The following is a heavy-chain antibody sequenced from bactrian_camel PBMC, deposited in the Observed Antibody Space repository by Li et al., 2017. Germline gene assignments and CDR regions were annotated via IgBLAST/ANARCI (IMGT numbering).Heavy chain of an antibody. CDR2: IDSERVT. V-gene: IGHV3S26*01. CDR1: GYTSSRYC. Sequence: HVQLVESGGGSAQAGGSLRLACAASGYTSSRYCMGWFRQGPGKEREGVATIDSERVTNYADSVKDRFTISRDNAKKTLYLQMNDLKPEDTAMYYCGARGSNVVGIHATFYGMEHWGKGTQVTVS. J-gene: IGHJ7*01. D-gene: IGHD2*01.